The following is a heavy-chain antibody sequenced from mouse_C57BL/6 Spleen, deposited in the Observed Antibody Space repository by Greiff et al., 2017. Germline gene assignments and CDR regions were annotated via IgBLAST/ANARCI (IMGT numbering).Heavy chain of an antibody. CDR2: IFPGSGST. J-gene: IGHJ4*01. CDR1: GYTFTDYY. Sequence: QVQLQQSGPELVKPGASVKISCKASGYTFTDYYINWVKQRPGQGLEWIGWIFPGSGSTYYNEKFKGKATLTVDKSYSTAYMLLSSLTSEDSAVYCSGRGDGYYYAMDYRGQGTTVTVSS. D-gene: IGHD1-1*01. V-gene: IGHV1-75*01. CDR3: GRGDGYYYAMDY.